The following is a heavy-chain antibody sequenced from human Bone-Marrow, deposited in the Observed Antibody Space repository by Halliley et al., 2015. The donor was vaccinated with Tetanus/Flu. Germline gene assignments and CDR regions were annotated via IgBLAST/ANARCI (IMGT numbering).Heavy chain of an antibody. CDR3: SRDRCGGGSCSTGDY. J-gene: IGHJ4*02. Sequence: SLRLSCTTSGFTFGDYAMSWVRQAPGKGTEWVGFIRSKAFGGTAEYAASVKGRFTISRDDSKSIAYLQMNSLETEDTAVYYCSRDRCGGGSCSTGDYRGQGPPVTVSS. V-gene: IGHV3-49*04. CDR2: IRSKAFGGTA. D-gene: IGHD2-15*01. CDR1: GFTFGDYA.